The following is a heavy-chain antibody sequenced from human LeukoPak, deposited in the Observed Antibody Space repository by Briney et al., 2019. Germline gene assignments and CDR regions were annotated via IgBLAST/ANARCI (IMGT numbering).Heavy chain of an antibody. CDR3: ARKHSSSWYSLDY. CDR1: GFTFSSYG. V-gene: IGHV3-33*01. CDR2: IWYDGSNK. Sequence: GGSLRLSCAASGFTFSSYGMHWVRQAPGKGLEWVAVIWYDGSNKYYADSVKGRFTISRDNSKNTLYLQMNSLRAEDTAVYYCARKHSSSWYSLDYWGQGTLVTVSS. D-gene: IGHD6-13*01. J-gene: IGHJ4*02.